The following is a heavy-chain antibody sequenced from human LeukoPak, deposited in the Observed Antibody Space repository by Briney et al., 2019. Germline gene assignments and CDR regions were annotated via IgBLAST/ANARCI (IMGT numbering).Heavy chain of an antibody. CDR2: IDPGDSGT. D-gene: IGHD5-12*01. CDR3: ARTPRGYSGYDFDY. CDR1: GYSFTSYW. V-gene: IGHV5-51*01. Sequence: GESLKISCKGSGYSFTSYWIGWVRQMPGKGLEGMGIIDPGDSGTRYRPSFQGQVTISADKSISTAYLQWSSLKASDTAMYYCARTPRGYSGYDFDYWGQGTLVTVSS. J-gene: IGHJ4*02.